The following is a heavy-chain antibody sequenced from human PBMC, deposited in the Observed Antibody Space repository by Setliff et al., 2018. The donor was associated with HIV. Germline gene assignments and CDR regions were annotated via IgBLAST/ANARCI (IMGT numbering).Heavy chain of an antibody. Sequence: SLRLSCAASGFTFSSYAMHWVRQAPGKGLEWVAVISYDGSNKFYADSVKGRFTISRDNSKNTMYLQMNTLRVEDTAVYYCARDPPGSGFHLDYWGQGTPVTVSS. CDR1: GFTFSSYA. J-gene: IGHJ4*02. CDR3: ARDPPGSGFHLDY. D-gene: IGHD5-12*01. CDR2: ISYDGSNK. V-gene: IGHV3-30*04.